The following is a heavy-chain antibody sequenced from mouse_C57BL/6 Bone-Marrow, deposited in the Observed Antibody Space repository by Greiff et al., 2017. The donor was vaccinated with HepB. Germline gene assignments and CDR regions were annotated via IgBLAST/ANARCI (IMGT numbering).Heavy chain of an antibody. CDR1: GYAFSSSW. D-gene: IGHD1-1*01. V-gene: IGHV1-82*01. Sequence: VQLQQSGPELVKPGASVKISCKASGYAFSSSWMNWVKQRPGKGLEWIGRIYPGDGDTNYNGKFKGKATLTADKSSSTAYMQLSSLTSEDSAVYFCARYPYYGSRRDWYFDVWGTGTTVTVSS. J-gene: IGHJ1*03. CDR3: ARYPYYGSRRDWYFDV. CDR2: IYPGDGDT.